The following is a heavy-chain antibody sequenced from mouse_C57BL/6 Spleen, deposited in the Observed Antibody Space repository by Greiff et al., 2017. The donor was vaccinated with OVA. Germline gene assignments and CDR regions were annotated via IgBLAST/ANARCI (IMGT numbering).Heavy chain of an antibody. Sequence: VKLQESGAELVRPGASVTLSCKASGYTFTDYEMHWVKQTPVHGLEWIGAIDPETGGTAYNQKFKGKAILTADKSSSTAYMELRSLTSEDSAVYYCTSRRDGDYWGQGTSVTVSS. CDR2: IDPETGGT. J-gene: IGHJ4*01. CDR1: GYTFTDYE. V-gene: IGHV1-15*01. D-gene: IGHD3-3*01. CDR3: TSRRDGDY.